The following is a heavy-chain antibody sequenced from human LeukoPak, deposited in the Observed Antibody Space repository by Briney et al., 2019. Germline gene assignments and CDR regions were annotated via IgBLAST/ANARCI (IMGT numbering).Heavy chain of an antibody. CDR1: GGSISSSSYY. Sequence: SETLSLTCTVSGGSISSSSYYWGWIRQPPGKGLEWIGEINHSGSTNYNPSLKSRVTISVDTSKNQFSLKLSSVTAADTAVYYCARGGFYYDSSGPPDYWGQGTLVTVSS. CDR2: INHSGST. V-gene: IGHV4-39*07. D-gene: IGHD3-22*01. J-gene: IGHJ4*02. CDR3: ARGGFYYDSSGPPDY.